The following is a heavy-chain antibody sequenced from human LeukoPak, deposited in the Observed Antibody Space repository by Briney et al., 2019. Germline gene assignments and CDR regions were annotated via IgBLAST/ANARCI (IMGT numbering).Heavy chain of an antibody. J-gene: IGHJ5*02. CDR1: GYTFTGYY. Sequence: ASVKVSCKASGYTFTGYYMHWVRQAPGQGLEWMGRINPNSGGTNYAQKFQGRVTMTRDTSISTAYMELSRLRSDDTAVYYCARDRNDFWSGYYTGGGDNWFDPWGQRTLVTVSS. V-gene: IGHV1-2*06. CDR3: ARDRNDFWSGYYTGGGDNWFDP. D-gene: IGHD3-3*01. CDR2: INPNSGGT.